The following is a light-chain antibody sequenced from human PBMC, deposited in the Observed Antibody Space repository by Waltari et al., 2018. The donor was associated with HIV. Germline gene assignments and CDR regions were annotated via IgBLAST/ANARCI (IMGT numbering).Light chain of an antibody. V-gene: IGLV4-69*01. CDR2: LNSDGSH. J-gene: IGLJ3*02. Sequence: QLVLTQSPSASASLGASVKLTCTLSSGHSSYDIAWLQQQPEKGPRYLMNLNSDGSHSQGDGIPCLFSGAGSGAARYLTIATLQSEDEAAYYCQTWGTGILVFGGGTKLTVL. CDR1: SGHSSYD. CDR3: QTWGTGILV.